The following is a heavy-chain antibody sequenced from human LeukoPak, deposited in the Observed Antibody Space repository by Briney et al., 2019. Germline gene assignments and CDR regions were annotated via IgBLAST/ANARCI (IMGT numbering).Heavy chain of an antibody. D-gene: IGHD2-15*01. CDR2: ISSSGGTI. CDR1: GFTFSSYE. J-gene: IGHJ4*02. CDR3: ARGADIVVVVAAIFDY. Sequence: PGGSLRLSCAASGFTFSSYEMNWVRQAPGKGLEWVSYISSSGGTIYYADSVKGRFTISRDNAKNSLYLQMNSLRAEDTAVYYCARGADIVVVVAAIFDYWGQGTLVTVSS. V-gene: IGHV3-48*03.